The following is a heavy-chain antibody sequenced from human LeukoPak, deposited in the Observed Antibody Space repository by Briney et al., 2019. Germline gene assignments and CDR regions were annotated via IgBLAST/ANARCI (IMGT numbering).Heavy chain of an antibody. Sequence: KPGGSLRLSCAASGFTFSDYYMIWIRQAPGKGLEWVSYITSSGSSIYYADSVKGRFTVSRDDAKNSLYLQMNALRPEDTAVYYCARATSFWTYYFDYWGQGTLVTVSS. J-gene: IGHJ4*02. D-gene: IGHD3/OR15-3a*01. CDR3: ARATSFWTYYFDY. CDR2: ITSSGSSI. CDR1: GFTFSDYY. V-gene: IGHV3-11*04.